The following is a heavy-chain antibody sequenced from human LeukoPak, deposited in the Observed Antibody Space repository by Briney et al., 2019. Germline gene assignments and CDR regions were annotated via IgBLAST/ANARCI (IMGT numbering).Heavy chain of an antibody. CDR2: ISSSGST. CDR3: ARGPYSYDSSGAFDI. V-gene: IGHV4-38-2*02. CDR1: GYSISGGFY. J-gene: IGHJ3*02. D-gene: IGHD3-22*01. Sequence: SETLSLTCTVSGYSISGGFYWDWIRQPPGKGLEWIGRISSSGSTNYNPSLKSRVTISVDTSKNQFSLKLSSVTAADTAVYFCARGPYSYDSSGAFDIWGQGTMVTVSS.